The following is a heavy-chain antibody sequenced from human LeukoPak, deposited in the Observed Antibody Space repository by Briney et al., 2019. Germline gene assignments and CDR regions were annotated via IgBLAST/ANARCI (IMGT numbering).Heavy chain of an antibody. V-gene: IGHV4-4*07. Sequence: KPSETLSLACTVSGVSISNYYWSWIRQPAGKGLEWLGRIYTSGSTSYNPSLNSRVTMSVDTSKNQFSLKLSSVTAADTAVYYCARDRFDSSGYGYFDYWGQGTLVTVSS. CDR1: GVSISNYY. CDR2: IYTSGST. D-gene: IGHD3-22*01. CDR3: ARDRFDSSGYGYFDY. J-gene: IGHJ4*02.